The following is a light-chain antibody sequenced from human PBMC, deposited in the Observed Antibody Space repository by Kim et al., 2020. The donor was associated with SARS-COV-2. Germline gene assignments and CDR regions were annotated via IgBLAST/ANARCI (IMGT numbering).Light chain of an antibody. Sequence: PGQRVTISCSGSSSNIGSNYVYWYQQLPGTAPKLLIYRNNLRPSGVPDRFSGSKSGTSASLAISGLRSEDEADYYCAAWDDSLSVVFGGGTQLTVL. V-gene: IGLV1-47*01. J-gene: IGLJ2*01. CDR2: RNN. CDR1: SSNIGSNY. CDR3: AAWDDSLSVV.